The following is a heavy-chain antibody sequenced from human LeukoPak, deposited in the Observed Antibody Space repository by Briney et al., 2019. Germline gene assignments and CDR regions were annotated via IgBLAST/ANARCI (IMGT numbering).Heavy chain of an antibody. Sequence: GASVKVSRKVSGYTLTELSMHWVRQAPGKGLEWMGGFDPEDGETIYAQKFQGRVTMTEDTSTDTAYMELSSLRSEDTAVYYCATESKWELRRTLDAFDIWGQGTMVTVSS. D-gene: IGHD1-26*01. CDR2: FDPEDGET. J-gene: IGHJ3*02. V-gene: IGHV1-24*01. CDR3: ATESKWELRRTLDAFDI. CDR1: GYTLTELS.